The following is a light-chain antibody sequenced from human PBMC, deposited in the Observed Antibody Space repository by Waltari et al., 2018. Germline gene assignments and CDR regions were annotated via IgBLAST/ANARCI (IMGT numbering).Light chain of an antibody. CDR2: DVT. Sequence: HSALTQPASVSGSPGQSITIPCTGTIGGVGDYNYVSWYQQHPGKAPKLIIYDVTYRASGVSNRFSGSKSGNTASLTISGLQTEDEADYYCNSYTTTSALGVFGGGTKLTVL. V-gene: IGLV2-14*03. CDR1: IGGVGDYNY. J-gene: IGLJ2*01. CDR3: NSYTTTSALGV.